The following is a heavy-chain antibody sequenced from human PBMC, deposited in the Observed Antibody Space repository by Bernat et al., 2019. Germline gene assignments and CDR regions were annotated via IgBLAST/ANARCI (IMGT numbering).Heavy chain of an antibody. CDR3: AKDSWQWLVPPWTFDY. J-gene: IGHJ4*02. Sequence: VQLVESGGGLVQPGGSLRLSCAASGFTFSSYELNWVRQAPGKGLEWVAFIRYDGSNKYYADSVKGRFTISRDNSKNTLYLQMNSLRAEDTAVYYCAKDSWQWLVPPWTFDYWGQGTLVTVSS. V-gene: IGHV3-30*02. CDR1: GFTFSSYE. D-gene: IGHD6-19*01. CDR2: IRYDGSNK.